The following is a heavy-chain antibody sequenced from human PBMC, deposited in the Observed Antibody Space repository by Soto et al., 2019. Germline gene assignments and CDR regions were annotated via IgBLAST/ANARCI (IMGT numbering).Heavy chain of an antibody. CDR1: GFTFSSYG. V-gene: IGHV3-33*01. CDR3: ARGDSSSWYAQFDY. D-gene: IGHD6-13*01. Sequence: QVQLVESGGGVVQPGRSLRLSCAASGFTFSSYGMHWVRQAPGKGLEWVAVIWYDRSNKYYADSVKGRFTISRDNSKNTLYLQMNSLRAEDTAVYYCARGDSSSWYAQFDYWGQGTLVTVSS. CDR2: IWYDRSNK. J-gene: IGHJ4*02.